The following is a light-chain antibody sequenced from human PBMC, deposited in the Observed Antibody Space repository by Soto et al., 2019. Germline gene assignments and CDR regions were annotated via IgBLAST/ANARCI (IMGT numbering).Light chain of an antibody. V-gene: IGLV2-11*01. CDR3: CSYAASYTPYV. CDR2: DVS. Sequence: QSALTQPRSVSGSPGQSVIISCTGTSSDVGDYNYVSWYQQHPGKTPKVMIYDVSQRPSGVPDRFSGSKSGNTASLTISGLQAEDEADYYCCSYAASYTPYVFGTGTKVTVL. J-gene: IGLJ1*01. CDR1: SSDVGDYNY.